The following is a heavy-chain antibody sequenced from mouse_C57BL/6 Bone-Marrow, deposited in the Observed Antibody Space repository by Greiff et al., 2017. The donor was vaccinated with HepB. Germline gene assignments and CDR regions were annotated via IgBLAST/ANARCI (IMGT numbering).Heavy chain of an antibody. J-gene: IGHJ2*01. CDR2: IYPGSGNT. CDR3: ARYDYGSSYEDY. V-gene: IGHV1-76*01. CDR1: GYTFTDYY. D-gene: IGHD1-1*01. Sequence: LQQSGAELVRPGASVKLSCKASGYTFTDYYINWVKQRPGQGLEWIARIYPGSGNTYYNEKFKGKATLTAEKSSSTAYMQLSSLTSEDSAVYFCARYDYGSSYEDYWGQGTTLTVSS.